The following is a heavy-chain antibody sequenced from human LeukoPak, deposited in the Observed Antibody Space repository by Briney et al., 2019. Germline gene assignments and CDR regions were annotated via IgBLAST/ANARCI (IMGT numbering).Heavy chain of an antibody. CDR1: GFTFSSYY. CDR3: ASGSGSYRTPYYYMDV. V-gene: IGHV3-53*01. Sequence: PGGSLRLSCAASGFTFSSYYMSWVRQAPGKGLEWVSFIYSGGSKNYADSVKARFTIYRDNSKNTLYLQMNSLRAEDTAVYYCASGSGSYRTPYYYMDVWGTGTTVTVSS. D-gene: IGHD3-10*01. J-gene: IGHJ6*03. CDR2: IYSGGSK.